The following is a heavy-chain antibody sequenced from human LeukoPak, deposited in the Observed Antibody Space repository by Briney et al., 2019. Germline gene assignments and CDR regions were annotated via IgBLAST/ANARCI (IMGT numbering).Heavy chain of an antibody. V-gene: IGHV3-30*02. Sequence: GGSLRLSCAASGFSFSTADMHWVRQAPGKGLEWVAFLRSGGNDKYYAGSVKGRFTISRDNSKNTLFLQMNSLRADDTAVYYCAKDLFGSGSYECWGQGTLVTVSS. D-gene: IGHD3-10*01. CDR1: GFSFSTAD. CDR2: LRSGGNDK. J-gene: IGHJ4*02. CDR3: AKDLFGSGSYEC.